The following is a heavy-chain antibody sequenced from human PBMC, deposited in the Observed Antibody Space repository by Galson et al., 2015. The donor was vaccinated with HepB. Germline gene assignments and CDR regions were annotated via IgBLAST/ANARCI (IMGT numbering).Heavy chain of an antibody. D-gene: IGHD6-13*01. CDR1: GFSFSSYA. CDR3: AKVGQQLVRRLYYYYGMDV. CDR2: ISSSGANP. J-gene: IGHJ6*02. V-gene: IGHV3-23*01. Sequence: SLRLSCAASGFSFSSYAMSWVRQAPGKGLEWVSAISSSGANPYYADSVKGRFAISRDNSQHPLYLQMNSLRAEDTAVYYCAKVGQQLVRRLYYYYGMDVWSQGTTVTVSS.